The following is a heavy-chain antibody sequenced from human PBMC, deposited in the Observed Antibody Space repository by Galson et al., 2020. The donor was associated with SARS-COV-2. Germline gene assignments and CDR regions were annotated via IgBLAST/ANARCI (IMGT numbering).Heavy chain of an antibody. J-gene: IGHJ4*02. CDR2: ILKKFDGYTT. V-gene: IGHV3-72*01. D-gene: IGHD2-21*02. Sequence: GESLKISCTTSGLTFSDHHMDWVRQTPGKGLEWVGRILKKFDGYTTHYAASVKGRFTISRDDSKSSLYLQMSSLRTEDTAVYYCWDLGIGSSDWENWGQGTPVIVSS. CDR1: GLTFSDHH. CDR3: WDLGIGSSDWEN.